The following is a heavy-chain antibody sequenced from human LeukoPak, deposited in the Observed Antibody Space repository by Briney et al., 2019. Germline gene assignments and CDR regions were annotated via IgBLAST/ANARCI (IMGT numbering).Heavy chain of an antibody. V-gene: IGHV1-69*05. J-gene: IGHJ4*02. CDR2: IVPIFGTA. CDR1: GGTFSSYA. D-gene: IGHD3-22*01. Sequence: SVKVSCKASGGTFSSYAISWVRQAPGQGLEWMGRIVPIFGTANYAQKFQGRVTITTDESTSTAYMELSSLRSEDTAVYYCAINYYDSSGYLPFSYWGQGTLVTVSS. CDR3: AINYYDSSGYLPFSY.